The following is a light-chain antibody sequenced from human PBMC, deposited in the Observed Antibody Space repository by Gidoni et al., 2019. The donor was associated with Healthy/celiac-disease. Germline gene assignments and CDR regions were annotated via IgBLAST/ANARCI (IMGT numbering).Light chain of an antibody. Sequence: DIVLTQSPDSLAVSLGERSTINCKSSQSVLYSSNNKNYLAWYQQKPGQPPKLLIYWASTRESGVPDRFSGSGSGTDFTLTISRLQAEDVAVYYCQQYYSTPITFGPXTKVDIK. CDR3: QQYYSTPIT. V-gene: IGKV4-1*01. CDR1: QSVLYSSNNKNY. CDR2: WAS. J-gene: IGKJ3*01.